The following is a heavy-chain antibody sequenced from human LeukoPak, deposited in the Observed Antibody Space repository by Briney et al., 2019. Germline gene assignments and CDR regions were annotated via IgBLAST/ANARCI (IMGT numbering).Heavy chain of an antibody. J-gene: IGHJ4*02. V-gene: IGHV7-4-1*02. Sequence: GASVKVSCKASGYTFTGYAMNWVRQAPGQGLEWMGWINTNTGNPTYAQGFTGRFVFSLDTSVSTAYLQISSLKAEDTAVYYCARVVGCGGDCYSGISDYWGQGTLVTVSS. D-gene: IGHD2-21*02. CDR1: GYTFTGYA. CDR3: ARVVGCGGDCYSGISDY. CDR2: INTNTGNP.